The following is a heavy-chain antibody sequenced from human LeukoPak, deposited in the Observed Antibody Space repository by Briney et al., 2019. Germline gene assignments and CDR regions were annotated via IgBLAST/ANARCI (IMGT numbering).Heavy chain of an antibody. V-gene: IGHV4-59*01. CDR2: IYYSGST. D-gene: IGHD6-19*01. CDR1: GGSISSYY. CDR3: ARVLAVAGTPFDY. Sequence: SETLSLTCTVSGGSISSYYWSWIRQPPGKGLEWIGYIYYSGSTHYNPSLKSRAAISIDTSKNHFSLKLSSVTAADTAVYYCARVLAVAGTPFDYWGQGTLVTVSS. J-gene: IGHJ4*02.